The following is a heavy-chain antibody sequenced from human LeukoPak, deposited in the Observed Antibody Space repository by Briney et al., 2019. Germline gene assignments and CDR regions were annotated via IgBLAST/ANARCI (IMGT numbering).Heavy chain of an antibody. CDR1: GLTFSSYA. Sequence: GGSLRLSCAASGLTFSSYAMSWVRQAPGKGLEWVSATSGSGGSTYYADSVKGRFTISRDNSKNTLYLQMNSLRAEDTAVYYCAKALQHIVVVTASPFDYWGQGTLVTVSS. CDR2: TSGSGGST. CDR3: AKALQHIVVVTASPFDY. V-gene: IGHV3-23*01. D-gene: IGHD2-21*02. J-gene: IGHJ4*02.